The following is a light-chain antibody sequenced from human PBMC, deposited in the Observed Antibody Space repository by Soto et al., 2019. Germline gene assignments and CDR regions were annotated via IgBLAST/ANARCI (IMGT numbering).Light chain of an antibody. V-gene: IGKV3-20*01. CDR2: GAS. CDR1: QSVSSNY. Sequence: EIVLTQSPGTLSLSPGERATLSCRASQSVSSNYLAWYQQKPGQAPRLLIYGASSRATGIPDRFSGSGSGTDFTLTISRLEPEDFAVYYCQQYGSSPRVIFGGGTKVEIK. J-gene: IGKJ4*01. CDR3: QQYGSSPRVI.